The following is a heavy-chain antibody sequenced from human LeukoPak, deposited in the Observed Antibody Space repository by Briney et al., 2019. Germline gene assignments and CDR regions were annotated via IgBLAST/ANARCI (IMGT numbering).Heavy chain of an antibody. V-gene: IGHV3-53*05. CDR2: IYSCGST. CDR3: AKDIMAKSIFQSLDY. J-gene: IGHJ4*02. CDR1: GFTVSSNY. Sequence: GGSLRLSCAASGFTVSSNYMSWVRQAPGKGLEWVSVIYSCGSTYYADSVKGRFTISRDNSKNSLYLQMNSLRTEDTALYYCAKDIMAKSIFQSLDYWGQGTLVTVSS. D-gene: IGHD2-8*01.